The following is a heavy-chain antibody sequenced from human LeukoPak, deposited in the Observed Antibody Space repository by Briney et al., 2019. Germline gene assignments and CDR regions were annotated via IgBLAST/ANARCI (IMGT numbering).Heavy chain of an antibody. Sequence: PSETLSLTCAVYGGSFSGYYWSWIRQPPGKGLEWIGEINHSGSTNYNPSLKSRVTISVDTSKNQFSLNLSSVTTADTAVYYCVRHASGWYTDWGQGTLVTVSS. D-gene: IGHD6-19*01. V-gene: IGHV4-34*01. CDR1: GGSFSGYY. CDR2: INHSGST. CDR3: VRHASGWYTD. J-gene: IGHJ1*01.